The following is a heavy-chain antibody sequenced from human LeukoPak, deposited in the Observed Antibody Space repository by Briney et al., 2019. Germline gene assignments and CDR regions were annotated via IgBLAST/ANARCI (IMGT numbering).Heavy chain of an antibody. CDR2: IYPGDSET. CDR1: GYSFTNYW. D-gene: IGHD5-12*01. CDR3: ARRAGYSGYDT. V-gene: IGHV5-51*01. Sequence: GESLKISWKGSGYSFTNYWIDWVRQMPGKGLEWMGIIYPGDSETRHSPSFQGQVTISADKSISTAYLQWSSLKASDTAMYYCARRAGYSGYDTWGQGTLVTVSS. J-gene: IGHJ5*02.